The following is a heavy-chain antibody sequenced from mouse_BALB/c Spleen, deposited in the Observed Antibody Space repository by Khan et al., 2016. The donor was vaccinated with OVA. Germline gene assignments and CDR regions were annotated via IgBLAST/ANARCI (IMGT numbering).Heavy chain of an antibody. Sequence: EVQLVESGPGLVKPSQSLSLTCTVTGYSITSDYAWNWIRQFPGNKLEWMGYISYSGRTSYNPSLKSRISVTRDTSKNQFFLQLNSVTTEDTATYYCAMGGTYWGQGTLVTVSA. CDR2: ISYSGRT. V-gene: IGHV3-2*02. D-gene: IGHD2-14*01. CDR3: AMGGTY. J-gene: IGHJ3*01. CDR1: GYSITSDYA.